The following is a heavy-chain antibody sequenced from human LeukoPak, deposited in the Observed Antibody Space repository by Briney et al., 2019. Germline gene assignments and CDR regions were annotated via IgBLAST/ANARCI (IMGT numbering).Heavy chain of an antibody. CDR2: IYYSGST. J-gene: IGHJ6*03. D-gene: IGHD2-2*01. Sequence: PSETLSLTCTVSGGSIISSSYYWGWIRQPPGKGLEWIGSIYYSGSTYYNPSLKSRVTISVDTSKNQFSLKLSSVTAADTAVYYCARVLVPAANYYYYYMDVWGKGTTVTVSS. CDR1: GGSIISSSYY. CDR3: ARVLVPAANYYYYYMDV. V-gene: IGHV4-39*01.